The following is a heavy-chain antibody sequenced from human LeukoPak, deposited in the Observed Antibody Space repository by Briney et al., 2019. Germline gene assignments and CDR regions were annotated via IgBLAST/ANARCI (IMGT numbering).Heavy chain of an antibody. J-gene: IGHJ4*02. CDR2: ISASDDGT. Sequence: GGSLRLSCAASGFTFSSYAMSWVRQTPGKGLEWVSAISASDDGTYYADSVKGRFIISRDNSKNTLYLQMNSLRAEDTAVYYCARAPVVSCRGAFCYPLDYWGQGNLITVS. V-gene: IGHV3-23*01. CDR1: GFTFSSYA. CDR3: ARAPVVSCRGAFCYPLDY. D-gene: IGHD2-15*01.